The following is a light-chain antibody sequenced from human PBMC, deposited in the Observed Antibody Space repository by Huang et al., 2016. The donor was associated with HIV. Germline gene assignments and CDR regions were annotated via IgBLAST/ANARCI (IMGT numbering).Light chain of an antibody. CDR3: QQYHNWPYT. CDR1: QSVATN. Sequence: EIIMTQSPATLSLSPGEGVSLSCRANQSVATNLAWYLHRPGQSPRTLIFGASTRASGLPGRSSGSGSGTQFTLTGSGLQSEDFAVYYCQQYHNWPYTFGQGTKLEI. J-gene: IGKJ2*01. V-gene: IGKV3-15*01. CDR2: GAS.